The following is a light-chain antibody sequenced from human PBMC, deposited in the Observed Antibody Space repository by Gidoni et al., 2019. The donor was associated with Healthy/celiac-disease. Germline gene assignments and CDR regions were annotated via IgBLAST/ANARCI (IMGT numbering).Light chain of an antibody. CDR2: AAS. J-gene: IGKJ5*01. V-gene: IGKV1-39*01. Sequence: DIQMTQSPSSLSASVGDRVTITCRASQSISSYLNWYQQKPGKAPKLLIYAASSLQSGVQSRFSGSGSGTDFTLTISSLQPEYFATYYCQQSYSTPSVTFGQGTRLEIK. CDR1: QSISSY. CDR3: QQSYSTPSVT.